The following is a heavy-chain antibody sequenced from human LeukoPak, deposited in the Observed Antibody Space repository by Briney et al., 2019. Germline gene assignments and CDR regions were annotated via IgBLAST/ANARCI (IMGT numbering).Heavy chain of an antibody. CDR2: ISSIGSTI. D-gene: IGHD3-10*01. V-gene: IGHV3-11*01. Sequence: GGSLRLSCAASGFTFSDYYMSWIRQAPGKGLQWVSYISSIGSTIYYADSVKGRFTISRDNAKNSLYLQMNSLRAEDTAVYYCARDRVYYYGSGSYYAEYNWFDPWGQGTLVTVSS. J-gene: IGHJ5*02. CDR3: ARDRVYYYGSGSYYAEYNWFDP. CDR1: GFTFSDYY.